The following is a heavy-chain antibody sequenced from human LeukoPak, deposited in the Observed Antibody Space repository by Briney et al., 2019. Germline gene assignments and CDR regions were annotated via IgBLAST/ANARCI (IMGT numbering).Heavy chain of an antibody. J-gene: IGHJ5*02. V-gene: IGHV4-59*01. CDR1: GGSINDYY. CDR2: ISNSGTT. Sequence: SETLSLTCTVSGGSINDYYWTWIRQAPGKGLEWLGYISNSGTTDYNPSLMSRVTMSVDTSKNEFSLKVTSVTAADTAMYYCARVVRGAVTSNCFDPWGQGTLVTVSS. D-gene: IGHD4-17*01. CDR3: ARVVRGAVTSNCFDP.